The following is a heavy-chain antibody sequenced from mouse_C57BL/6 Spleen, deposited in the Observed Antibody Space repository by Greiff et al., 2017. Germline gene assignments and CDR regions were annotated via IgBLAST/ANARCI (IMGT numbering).Heavy chain of an antibody. D-gene: IGHD2-4*01. Sequence: QVQLQQPGAELVKPGASVKLSCKASGYTFTSYWMHWVKQRPGRGLEWIGRIDPNSGGTKYNEKFKSKATLTVDTPSSTAYMQRSSLTSEDSAVYSFAREGAYDYDRYYFDYWGQGATLTVSS. J-gene: IGHJ2*01. CDR3: AREGAYDYDRYYFDY. CDR1: GYTFTSYW. CDR2: IDPNSGGT. V-gene: IGHV1-72*01.